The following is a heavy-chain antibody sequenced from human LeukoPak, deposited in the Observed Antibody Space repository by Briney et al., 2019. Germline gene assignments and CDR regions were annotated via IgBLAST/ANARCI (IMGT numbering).Heavy chain of an antibody. D-gene: IGHD1-26*01. CDR1: GGAISSGSYY. V-gene: IGHV4-61*02. Sequence: SETLSLTCTVSGGAISSGSYYWSWIWQPPGKGLEWIGRIYPSGNTMYNPSLKSRVTISIDTSKNQFSLKLTSATAADTAVYYCARHYSESGVDAFDIWGQGTMLTVSS. CDR3: ARHYSESGVDAFDI. CDR2: IYPSGNT. J-gene: IGHJ3*02.